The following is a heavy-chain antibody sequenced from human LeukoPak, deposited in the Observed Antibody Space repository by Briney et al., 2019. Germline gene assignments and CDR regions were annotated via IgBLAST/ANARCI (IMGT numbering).Heavy chain of an antibody. CDR3: ARVRHIKEPRPYDY. CDR1: GYTFTGYY. J-gene: IGHJ4*02. D-gene: IGHD1-14*01. Sequence: ASVKVSCKASGYTFTGYYMHWVRQAPGQGLEWMGWINPNSGGTNYAQKFQGRVTMTRDTSISTAYMELSRLRSDDTAVYYCARVRHIKEPRPYDYWGQGTLVTVSS. V-gene: IGHV1-2*02. CDR2: INPNSGGT.